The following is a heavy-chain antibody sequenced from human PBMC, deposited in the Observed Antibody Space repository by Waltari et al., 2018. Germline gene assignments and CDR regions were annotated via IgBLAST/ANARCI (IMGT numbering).Heavy chain of an antibody. CDR2: IRFDGGQK. V-gene: IGHV3-30*02. D-gene: IGHD3-16*02. J-gene: IGHJ4*02. CDR1: GVIFSRQD. CDR3: ATQASSSSPSF. Sequence: QVQLVESGGGVVLPGGALRLSCKASGVIFSRQDMNWVRQAPGMGLEWVSLIRFDGGQKFYADTVKGRFTVSRDNSRDTLYLHMESLRSGDTATYFCATQASSSSPSFWGRGTLVTVSS.